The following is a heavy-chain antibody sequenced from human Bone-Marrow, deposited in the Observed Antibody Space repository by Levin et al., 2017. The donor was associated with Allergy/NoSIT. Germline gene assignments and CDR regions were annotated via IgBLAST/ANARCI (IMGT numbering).Heavy chain of an antibody. J-gene: IGHJ2*01. Sequence: GESLKISCSASGFNFSSYWMHWVRQAPGKGLVWVSRINRDGSSTSYADSVKGRFTISRDNAKTTPYLPMNSLRAEDTSVYYCARDRVTTNWYFDLRSRGTLVTVSS. CDR3: ARDRVTTNWYFDL. D-gene: IGHD4-17*01. V-gene: IGHV3-74*01. CDR1: GFNFSSYW. CDR2: INRDGSST.